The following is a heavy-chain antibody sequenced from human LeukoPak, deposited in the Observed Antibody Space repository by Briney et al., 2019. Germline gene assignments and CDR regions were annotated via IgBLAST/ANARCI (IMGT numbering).Heavy chain of an antibody. J-gene: IGHJ4*02. CDR2: ISDSGGST. Sequence: GGSLRLSCAASGFTFSRYAMSWVRQAPGKGLEWVSTISDSGGSTYYADSVKGRFTISRDDSKNTLYLQMSSLRGEDTAVYYCAKDSGPTVTTVFGYWGQGTLVTVSS. CDR1: GFTFSRYA. V-gene: IGHV3-23*01. CDR3: AKDSGPTVTTVFGY. D-gene: IGHD4-17*01.